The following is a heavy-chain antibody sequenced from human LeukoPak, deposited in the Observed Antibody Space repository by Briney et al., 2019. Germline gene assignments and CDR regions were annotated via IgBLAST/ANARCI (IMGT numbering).Heavy chain of an antibody. CDR2: IKQDGSEK. D-gene: IGHD6-13*01. CDR3: ARKAPGYSSSWYFSYYYYYYMDV. J-gene: IGHJ6*03. V-gene: IGHV3-7*01. CDR1: GFTFSSYW. Sequence: SGGSLRLSCAASGFTFSSYWMSWVRQAPGKGLEWVANIKQDGSEKYYVDSVKGRFTISRDNAKNSLYLQMNSLRAEDTAVYYCARKAPGYSSSWYFSYYYYYYMDVWGKGTTVTVSS.